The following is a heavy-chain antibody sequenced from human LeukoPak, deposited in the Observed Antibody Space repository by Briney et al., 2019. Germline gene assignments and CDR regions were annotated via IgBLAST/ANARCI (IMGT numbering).Heavy chain of an antibody. V-gene: IGHV3-30-3*01. J-gene: IGHJ4*02. D-gene: IGHD5-12*01. CDR2: TSYDGSNK. Sequence: GGSLRLSCAASGFTLSSYGMHWVRQAPGKGLEWVAVTSYDGSNKYYADSVKGRFTISRDNSKSTVSLQMNSLRAEDTAVYYCARELGGSHRNFDYWGQGTLVTVSS. CDR1: GFTLSSYG. CDR3: ARELGGSHRNFDY.